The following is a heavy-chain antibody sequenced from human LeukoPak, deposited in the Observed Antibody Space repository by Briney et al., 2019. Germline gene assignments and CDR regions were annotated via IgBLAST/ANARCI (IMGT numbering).Heavy chain of an antibody. CDR3: ARDLSSKWEKDWFDP. CDR1: GGSIGNYY. CDR2: FHASGSS. D-gene: IGHD1-26*01. V-gene: IGHV4-4*07. Sequence: SETLSLTCLVSGGSIGNYYWSWIRQSAGKGLEWIGRFHASGSSTYNPSLKGRVTMSLDTSKNQFSLKVTSVSAADTAVYYCARDLSSKWEKDWFDPWGQGTLVTVSS. J-gene: IGHJ5*01.